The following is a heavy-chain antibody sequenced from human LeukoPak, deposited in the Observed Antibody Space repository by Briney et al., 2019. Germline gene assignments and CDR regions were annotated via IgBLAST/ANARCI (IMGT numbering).Heavy chain of an antibody. CDR1: GGSISSYY. V-gene: IGHV4-59*08. CDR2: IYYSGST. D-gene: IGHD6-19*01. Sequence: PSETLSLTCTVSGGSISSYYWSWLRQPPGKGLEWIGYIYYSGSTNYNPSLKSRVTISVDTSKNQFPLKLSSVTAADTAVYYCARGAVAGVMNWFDPWGQGTLVTVSS. J-gene: IGHJ5*02. CDR3: ARGAVAGVMNWFDP.